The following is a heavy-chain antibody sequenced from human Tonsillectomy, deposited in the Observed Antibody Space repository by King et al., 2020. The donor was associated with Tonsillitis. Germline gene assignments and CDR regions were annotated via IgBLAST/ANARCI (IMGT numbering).Heavy chain of an antibody. Sequence: TLQESGPALVKPPQTLTLTCTFSGFSLSTSGMCVTWIRQPPGKALEWLARIHWDDDKFYSTSLRTRLTISKDTSENQVVLTMTNMDPVDTATYYCARTDYGGNSIDYWGQGTLVTVSS. CDR2: IHWDDDK. D-gene: IGHD4-23*01. CDR3: ARTDYGGNSIDY. J-gene: IGHJ4*02. CDR1: GFSLSTSGMC. V-gene: IGHV2-70*04.